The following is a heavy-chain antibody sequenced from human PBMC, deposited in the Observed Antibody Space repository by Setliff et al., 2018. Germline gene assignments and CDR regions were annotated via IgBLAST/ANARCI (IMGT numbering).Heavy chain of an antibody. CDR2: ISPYSGET. D-gene: IGHD2-21*01. V-gene: IGHV1-18*01. Sequence: GASVKVSCKTSGFNFITYGFSWVRQAPGQGLEWMGWISPYSGETNNAQKFQDRLSVTADTSSKTIYMELRSLTSDDTAVYFCTTSRAPRVVLAADCDLWGQGTLVTVPQ. CDR1: GFNFITYG. J-gene: IGHJ5*02. CDR3: TTSRAPRVVLAADCDL.